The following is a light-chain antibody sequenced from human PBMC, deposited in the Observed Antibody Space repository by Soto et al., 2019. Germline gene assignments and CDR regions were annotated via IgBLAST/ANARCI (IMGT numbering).Light chain of an antibody. Sequence: QSALTQPRSASGSPGQSVTISCTGTSSDVGGYNFVPWYQQHPGKAPKLMIYDVSKRPSGVPDRFSGSKSGNTASLTISGLQAEDEADYYCCSYAGSYTWVFGGGTQLTVL. V-gene: IGLV2-11*01. J-gene: IGLJ3*02. CDR3: CSYAGSYTWV. CDR2: DVS. CDR1: SSDVGGYNF.